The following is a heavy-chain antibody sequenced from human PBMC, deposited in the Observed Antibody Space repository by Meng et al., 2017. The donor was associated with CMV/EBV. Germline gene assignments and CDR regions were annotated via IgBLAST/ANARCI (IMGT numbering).Heavy chain of an antibody. Sequence: SGGSISSSSYYWGWIRQPPGKGLEWIGSIYYSGSTYYNPSLKSRVTISVDTSKNQFSLKLSSVTAADTAVYYCARQGVGSGRLFDPWGQGTLVTVSS. J-gene: IGHJ5*02. CDR3: ARQGVGSGRLFDP. CDR1: GGSISSSSYY. CDR2: IYYSGST. V-gene: IGHV4-39*01. D-gene: IGHD3-3*01.